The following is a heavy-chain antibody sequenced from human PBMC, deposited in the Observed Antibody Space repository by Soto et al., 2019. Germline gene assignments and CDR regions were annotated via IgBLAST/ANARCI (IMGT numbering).Heavy chain of an antibody. J-gene: IGHJ6*02. Sequence: QVQLQESGPGLVKPSETLSLTCTVSGGSISTYYWSWIRQPPGKGLEWIGYISYSGSTNYNPSLNSRLTISVDTSTNPCAMTLSSVTAADTAVYYCARDAKTTVTPYYYYYGMDVWGQCTTVTVSS. CDR1: GGSISTYY. D-gene: IGHD4-17*01. CDR3: ARDAKTTVTPYYYYYGMDV. CDR2: ISYSGST. V-gene: IGHV4-59*01.